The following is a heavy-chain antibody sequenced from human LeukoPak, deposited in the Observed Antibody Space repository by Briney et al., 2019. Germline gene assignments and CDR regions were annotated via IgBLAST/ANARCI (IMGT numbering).Heavy chain of an antibody. CDR3: AARYSSSWYVPYYYMDV. J-gene: IGHJ6*03. CDR2: IKQDGSEK. V-gene: IGHV3-7*01. D-gene: IGHD6-13*01. CDR1: GFTFSSDW. Sequence: GGSLRLSCAASGFTFSSDWMSWVRQAPGKGLEWVANIKQDGSEKYYVDSVKGRFTISRDNAKNSLYLQMNSLRAEDTAVYYCAARYSSSWYVPYYYMDVWGKGTTVTVSS.